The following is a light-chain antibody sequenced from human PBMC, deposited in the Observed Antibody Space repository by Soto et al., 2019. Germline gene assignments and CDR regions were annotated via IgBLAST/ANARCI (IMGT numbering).Light chain of an antibody. J-gene: IGKJ4*01. CDR3: QEYNCDPPLT. Sequence: DIHMTQSPSSLSASVGDRVTSTCRASQGISNYLAWYQQKPGKAPKLLIYAASTLQSGVPSRFSGSASGTDGTNTSSTLQPNNVGTYDCQEYNCDPPLTLGGWTKVEIK. CDR1: QGISNY. V-gene: IGKV1-27*01. CDR2: AAS.